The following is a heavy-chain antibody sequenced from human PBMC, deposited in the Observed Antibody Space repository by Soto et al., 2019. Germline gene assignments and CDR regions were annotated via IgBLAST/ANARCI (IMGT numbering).Heavy chain of an antibody. V-gene: IGHV3-21*01. CDR1: GFTFSSYS. CDR3: ARGLRYFDWLFDY. J-gene: IGHJ4*02. Sequence: PXGSLRLSCAAAGFTFSSYSMNWVRQAPGKGLEWVSSISSSSSYIYYADSVKGRFTISRDNAKNSLYLQMNSLRAEDTAVYYCARGLRYFDWLFDYWGQGTLVTVSS. D-gene: IGHD3-9*01. CDR2: ISSSSSYI.